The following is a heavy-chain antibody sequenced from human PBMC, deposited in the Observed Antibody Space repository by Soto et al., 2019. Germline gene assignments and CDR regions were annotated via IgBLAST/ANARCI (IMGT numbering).Heavy chain of an antibody. V-gene: IGHV3-33*01. Sequence: QVQLVESGGGVVQPGRSLRLSCAASGFTFSSYGMHWVRQAPVKGLEWVAVIWYDGSNKYYADSVKGRFTISRDNSKNTLYLQMNSLRAEDTAVYYCAREGNGYSFDPWGQGTLVTVSS. CDR2: IWYDGSNK. D-gene: IGHD3-22*01. CDR1: GFTFSSYG. J-gene: IGHJ5*02. CDR3: AREGNGYSFDP.